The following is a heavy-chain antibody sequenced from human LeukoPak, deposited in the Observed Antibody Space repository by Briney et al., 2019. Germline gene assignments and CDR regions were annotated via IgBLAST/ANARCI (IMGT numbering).Heavy chain of an antibody. CDR1: GFTVSSNY. V-gene: IGHV3-23*01. Sequence: GGSLRLSCAASGFTVSSNYMSWVRQAPGKGLEWVSAISGSGGSTYYADSVRGRFTISRDNSKNTLYLQMNSLRAEDTAVYYCAKGGRGALYGSGSYPLDYWGQGTLVTVSS. CDR2: ISGSGGST. CDR3: AKGGRGALYGSGSYPLDY. J-gene: IGHJ4*02. D-gene: IGHD3-10*01.